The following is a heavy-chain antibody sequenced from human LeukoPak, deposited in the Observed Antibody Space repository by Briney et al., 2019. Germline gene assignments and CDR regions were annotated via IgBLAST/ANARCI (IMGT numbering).Heavy chain of an antibody. CDR3: AKDMVRYYYYYYMDV. CDR2: ISGDGGST. Sequence: RGSLRLSCAASGFTFDDYAMHWVRQAPGKGLEWVSLISGDGGSTYYADSVKGRFTISRDNSKNSLYLQMNSLRTEDTALYYCAKDMVRYYYYYYMDVWGKGTTVTVSS. J-gene: IGHJ6*03. CDR1: GFTFDDYA. V-gene: IGHV3-43*02.